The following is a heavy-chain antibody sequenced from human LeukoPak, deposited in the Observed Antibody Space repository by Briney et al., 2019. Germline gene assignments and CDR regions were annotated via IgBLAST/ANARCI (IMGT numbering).Heavy chain of an antibody. CDR3: ARVFSIAAAPSGY. Sequence: ASVKVSCKASGYTFTSYDINWVRQATGQGLEWMGWMNPNSGNTGYAQKFQGRVTMTRNTSISTAYMELSSLRSEDTAVYYCARVFSIAAAPSGYWGQGTLVTVSS. V-gene: IGHV1-8*02. CDR1: GYTFTSYD. CDR2: MNPNSGNT. J-gene: IGHJ4*02. D-gene: IGHD6-13*01.